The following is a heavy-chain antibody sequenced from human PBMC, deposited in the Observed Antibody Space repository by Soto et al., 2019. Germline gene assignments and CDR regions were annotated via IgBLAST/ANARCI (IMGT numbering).Heavy chain of an antibody. Sequence: SETLSLTCAVYGGSFIAYYWSWSLQPPGKGLEWIGEINHSGTTNYNPSLKSRVTISVDTSKNQLSLKLSSVTVADTAVYYCARSVAGNDFWGQGTLVTVS. CDR1: GGSFIAYY. CDR2: INHSGTT. D-gene: IGHD6-19*01. V-gene: IGHV4-34*01. J-gene: IGHJ4*02. CDR3: ARSVAGNDF.